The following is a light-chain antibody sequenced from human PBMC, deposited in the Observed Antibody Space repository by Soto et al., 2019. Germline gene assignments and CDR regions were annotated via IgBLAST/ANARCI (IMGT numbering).Light chain of an antibody. CDR2: DVT. V-gene: IGLV2-14*01. J-gene: IGLJ3*02. CDR3: SSFTSSILV. CDR1: SSDVGGYTS. Sequence: QSALTQPASVSGSPGRTITISCTGPSSDVGGYTSVSWYQQHPGKAPKRLIYDVTYRPSGVSTRFSGSKSGNTASLTISGLQAEDEADYYCSSFTSSILVFGGGTKLTVL.